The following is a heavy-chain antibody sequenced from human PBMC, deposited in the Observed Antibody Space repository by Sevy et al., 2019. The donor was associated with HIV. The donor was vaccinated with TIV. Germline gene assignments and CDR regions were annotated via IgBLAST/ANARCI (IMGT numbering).Heavy chain of an antibody. CDR2: INPNSGGT. V-gene: IGHV1-2*06. Sequence: ASVKVSCKASGYTFTGYYMHWVRQAPGQGLEWMGLINPNSGGTNYAQKFQGRVTMTRDTSISTAYMELSRLRSDDTAVYYCASNGYYDSSGYSGVGGYYYYYGMDVWGQGTTVTVSS. J-gene: IGHJ6*02. CDR3: ASNGYYDSSGYSGVGGYYYYYGMDV. D-gene: IGHD3-22*01. CDR1: GYTFTGYY.